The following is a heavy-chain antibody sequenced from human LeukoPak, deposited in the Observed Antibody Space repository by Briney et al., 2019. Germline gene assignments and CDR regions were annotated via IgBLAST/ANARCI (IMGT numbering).Heavy chain of an antibody. V-gene: IGHV3-30*02. CDR1: GFTFSSYG. Sequence: PGGSLRLSCAASGFTFSSYGMHWVRQAPGKGLEWVAFIRYDGSNKYYADSVKGRFTISRDNSKNTLYLQMNSLRAEDTAVYYCATASDYYYYMDVWGKGTTVTVSS. J-gene: IGHJ6*03. CDR2: IRYDGSNK. CDR3: ATASDYYYYMDV.